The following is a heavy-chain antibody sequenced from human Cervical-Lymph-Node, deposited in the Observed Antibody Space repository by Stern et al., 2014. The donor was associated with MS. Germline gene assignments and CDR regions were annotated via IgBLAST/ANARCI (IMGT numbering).Heavy chain of an antibody. CDR1: GFTFTTYA. Sequence: VQLVESGGGVVQPGGSLRLSCAASGFTFTTYAVHWVRQAPGKGLEWVTLVSYDGSEKYYADSVKGRFTISRDNSKNTVYLQMNSLRAEDTAVYYCARDEYDSSAYYGMDVWGQGTTVIVSS. CDR2: VSYDGSEK. V-gene: IGHV3-30-3*01. J-gene: IGHJ6*02. CDR3: ARDEYDSSAYYGMDV. D-gene: IGHD3-22*01.